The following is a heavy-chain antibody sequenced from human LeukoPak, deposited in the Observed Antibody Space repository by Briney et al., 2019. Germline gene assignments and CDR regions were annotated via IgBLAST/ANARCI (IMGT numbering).Heavy chain of an antibody. D-gene: IGHD6-6*01. CDR1: GGSMRSYD. V-gene: IGHV4-59*01. CDR3: ATTFYSTSSRYFEY. CDR2: IYYSGST. J-gene: IGHJ4*02. Sequence: SETLSLTCTVSGGSMRSYDGSWIRQPPGEGREGGGYIYYSGSTNYNPSLKRRVNISVDKSKKQFSLNKSSVPAAHTAVYYCATTFYSTSSRYFEYWGQGTLATVSS.